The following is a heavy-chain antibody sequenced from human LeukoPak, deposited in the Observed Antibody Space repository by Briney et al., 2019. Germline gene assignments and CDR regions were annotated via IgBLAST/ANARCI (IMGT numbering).Heavy chain of an antibody. D-gene: IGHD6-19*01. CDR3: AKDSVAVAGTLGFDY. J-gene: IGHJ4*02. CDR1: GFTFDDYA. CDR2: ISWDGGST. V-gene: IGHV3-43D*03. Sequence: PGGSLRLSCAASGFTFDDYAMHWVRQAPGKGLEWVSLISWDGGSTYYADSVKGRFTISRDNSKNSLYLQMNSLRAEDTALYYCAKDSVAVAGTLGFDYWGQGTLVTVSS.